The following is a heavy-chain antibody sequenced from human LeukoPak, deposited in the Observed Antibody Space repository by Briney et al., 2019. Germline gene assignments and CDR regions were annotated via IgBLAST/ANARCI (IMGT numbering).Heavy chain of an antibody. Sequence: ASVKVSCRASGYXFTNYGISWVRQAPGQGLEWMGWIGAYNGNTNYAQKLQGRVTMTTDTSTRTAYMELRSLRSDDTAVYYCAKDHQYDFDYWGQGTLVTVSS. V-gene: IGHV1-18*01. CDR2: IGAYNGNT. CDR3: AKDHQYDFDY. D-gene: IGHD2-2*01. CDR1: GYXFTNYG. J-gene: IGHJ4*01.